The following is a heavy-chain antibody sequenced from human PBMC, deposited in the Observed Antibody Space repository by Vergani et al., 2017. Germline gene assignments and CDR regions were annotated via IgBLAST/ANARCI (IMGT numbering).Heavy chain of an antibody. D-gene: IGHD3-10*01. CDR3: AKDPGSGSYHYYYMDV. CDR1: GGSFSGYY. CDR2: INHSGST. Sequence: QVQLQQWGAGLLKPSETLSLTCAVYGGSFSGYYWSWIRQPPGKGLGWSGEINHSGSTNYNPSLKSRVTISVDTSKNQFSLKLSSVTAADTAVYYCAKDPGSGSYHYYYMDVWGKGTTVTVSS. J-gene: IGHJ6*03. V-gene: IGHV4-34*01.